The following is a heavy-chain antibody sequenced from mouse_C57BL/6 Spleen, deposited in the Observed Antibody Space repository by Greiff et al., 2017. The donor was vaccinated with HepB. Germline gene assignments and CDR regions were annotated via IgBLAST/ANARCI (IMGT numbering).Heavy chain of an antibody. CDR3: ARGGKGYAMEY. Sequence: QVQLQQSGPELVKPGASVKISCKASGYAFRSSWMNWVKQRPGKGLEWIGRIYPGDGDTNYNGKFKGKATLTADKSSSTAYMQRSSLTSEDSAVYLCARGGKGYAMEYWGQGTSVTVSS. CDR1: GYAFRSSW. CDR2: IYPGDGDT. J-gene: IGHJ4*01. D-gene: IGHD1-1*01. V-gene: IGHV1-82*01.